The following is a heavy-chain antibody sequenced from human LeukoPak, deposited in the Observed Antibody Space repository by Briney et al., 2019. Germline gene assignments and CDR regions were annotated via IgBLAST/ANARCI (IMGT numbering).Heavy chain of an antibody. J-gene: IGHJ4*02. CDR1: GYSISSGYY. Sequence: SETLSLTCTVSGYSISSGYYWGWIRQPPGKGLEWIGSIYHSGSTYYNPSLKSRVTISVDTSKNQFSLKLSSVTAADTAVYYCARHVGRGQYSYGIDYWGQGTLVTVSS. V-gene: IGHV4-38-2*02. D-gene: IGHD5-18*01. CDR3: ARHVGRGQYSYGIDY. CDR2: IYHSGST.